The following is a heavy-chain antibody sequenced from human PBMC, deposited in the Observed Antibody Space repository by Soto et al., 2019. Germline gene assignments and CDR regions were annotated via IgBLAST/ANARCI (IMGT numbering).Heavy chain of an antibody. V-gene: IGHV3-23*01. D-gene: IGHD3-3*01. Sequence: EVQLLESGGGLVQPGGSLRLSCAASGFTFSSYAMSWVRQAPGKGLEWVSAISGSGGSTYYADSVKGRFTISRDNSKNTLYLQMNSLRAEDTAVYDCAKDTYDASFPEVDYWGQGTLVTVSS. CDR3: AKDTYDASFPEVDY. CDR2: ISGSGGST. J-gene: IGHJ4*02. CDR1: GFTFSSYA.